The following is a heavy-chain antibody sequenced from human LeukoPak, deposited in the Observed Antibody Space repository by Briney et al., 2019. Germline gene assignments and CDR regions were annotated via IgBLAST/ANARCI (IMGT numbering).Heavy chain of an antibody. Sequence: GGALRLSCAASGFTFSSYGMSWVRQAPGKGLEWVSAISGSGGSTYYADSVKGRFTISRDNSKNTLYLQMNSLRAEDTAVYYCAKDCGVTDGGDFDYWGQGTLVTVSS. CDR3: AKDCGVTDGGDFDY. D-gene: IGHD4-23*01. CDR2: ISGSGGST. J-gene: IGHJ4*02. V-gene: IGHV3-23*01. CDR1: GFTFSSYG.